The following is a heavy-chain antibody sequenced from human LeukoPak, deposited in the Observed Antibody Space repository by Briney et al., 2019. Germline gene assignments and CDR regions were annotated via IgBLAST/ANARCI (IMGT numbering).Heavy chain of an antibody. CDR2: INHSGST. J-gene: IGHJ6*03. V-gene: IGHV4-34*01. D-gene: IGHD6-13*01. Sequence: SETLSLTCAVYGGSFSGYYWSWIRQPPGKGLEWIGEINHSGSTNYNPSLKSRVTISVDTSKNQFSLKLSSVTAADTAVYYRARGSSYGRGIAAAGKGYYYYYMDVWGKGTTVTVSS. CDR3: ARGSSYGRGIAAAGKGYYYYYMDV. CDR1: GGSFSGYY.